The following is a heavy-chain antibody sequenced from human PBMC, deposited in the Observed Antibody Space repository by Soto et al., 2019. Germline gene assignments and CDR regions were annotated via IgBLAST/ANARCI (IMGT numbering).Heavy chain of an antibody. CDR3: ARGFEGVVVAATQNSDYYYYMDV. J-gene: IGHJ6*03. D-gene: IGHD2-15*01. CDR1: GYTFTSYD. V-gene: IGHV1-8*01. Sequence: ASVKVSCKASGYTFTSYDINWVRQATGQGLEWMGWMNPNSGNTGYAQKFQGRVTMTRNTSISTAYMELSSLRSEDTAVYYCARGFEGVVVAATQNSDYYYYMDVWGKGTTVTVSS. CDR2: MNPNSGNT.